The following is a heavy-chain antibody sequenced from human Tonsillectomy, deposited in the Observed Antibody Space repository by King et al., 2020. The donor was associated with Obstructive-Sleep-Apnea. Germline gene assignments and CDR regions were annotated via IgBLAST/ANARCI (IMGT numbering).Heavy chain of an antibody. J-gene: IGHJ6*02. CDR3: AHRRNDPYNYYGMDV. Sequence: TLKESGPTLVRPTQTLTLTCTISGFSLSGSGVGVGWIRQPPGKALEWLALLYWDDDKRYSPSLKTRLTITKDTSKNQVVLIMTKMDPVDTATYYCAHRRNDPYNYYGMDVWGQGTTVTVSS. V-gene: IGHV2-5*02. CDR2: LYWDDDK. D-gene: IGHD1-1*01. CDR1: GFSLSGSGVG.